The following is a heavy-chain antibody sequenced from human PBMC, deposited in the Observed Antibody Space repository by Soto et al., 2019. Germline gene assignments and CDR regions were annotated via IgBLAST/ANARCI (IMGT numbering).Heavy chain of an antibody. Sequence: ASVKVSCKASGYPFTSYDINWVRQDAGQGLEWMGWMNPNNGNTAYAQKFQGRVTMTRDTSISTAYMELTSLRSEDTAVYYCAREFSDYAGYWGQGTLVTVSS. J-gene: IGHJ4*02. CDR2: MNPNNGNT. D-gene: IGHD4-17*01. V-gene: IGHV1-8*01. CDR3: AREFSDYAGY. CDR1: GYPFTSYD.